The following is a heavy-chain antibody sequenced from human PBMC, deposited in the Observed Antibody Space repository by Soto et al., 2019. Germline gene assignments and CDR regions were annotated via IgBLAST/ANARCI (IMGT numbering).Heavy chain of an antibody. CDR3: ARVYYDSSGYYCDY. J-gene: IGHJ4*02. Sequence: QVQLQESGPGLVKPSETLSLTCTVSGGSISSYYWSWIRQPAGKGLEWIGRIYTSGSTNYNPSLQSRVTMSVDTSKNQFSLKLSSVTAADTAVYYCARVYYDSSGYYCDYWGQGTLVTVSS. CDR1: GGSISSYY. V-gene: IGHV4-4*07. D-gene: IGHD3-22*01. CDR2: IYTSGST.